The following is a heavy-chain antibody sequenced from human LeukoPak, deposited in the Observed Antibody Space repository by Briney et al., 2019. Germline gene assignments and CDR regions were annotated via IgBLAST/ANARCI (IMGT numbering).Heavy chain of an antibody. CDR2: IIPIFGTG. V-gene: IGHV1-69*06. CDR1: GGTFSSYA. Sequence: ASVKVSCKASGGTFSSYAISWVRQAPGQGLEWMGGIIPIFGTGNYAQKFQGRVTITADKSTSTAYMELSSLRSEDTAVYYCARAGNYGVYFDYWGQGTLVTVSS. CDR3: ARAGNYGVYFDY. D-gene: IGHD4-17*01. J-gene: IGHJ4*02.